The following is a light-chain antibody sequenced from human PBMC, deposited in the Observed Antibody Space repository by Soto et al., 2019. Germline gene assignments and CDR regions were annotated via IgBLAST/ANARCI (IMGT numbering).Light chain of an antibody. CDR2: GAS. Sequence: EIVLTQSPGTLSLSPGERATLSCRASQSVDSSFLGWYQQKPGQSPRLLIYGASSRASGIPDRFSGSGSGTDFTLSINGLDPEDFAVYYCQQYGTVPWTFGQGTNVDIK. CDR1: QSVDSSF. CDR3: QQYGTVPWT. V-gene: IGKV3-20*01. J-gene: IGKJ1*01.